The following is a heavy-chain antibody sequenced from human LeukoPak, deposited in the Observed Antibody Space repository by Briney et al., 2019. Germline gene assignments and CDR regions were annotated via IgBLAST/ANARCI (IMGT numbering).Heavy chain of an antibody. CDR2: ISGSGGST. D-gene: IGHD1-7*01. Sequence: GGSLRLSCAASGFTFSSYAMSWVRQAPGKGLEWVSAISGSGGSTYYADSVKGRFTISIDNSKNTLYLQMNSLRAEDTAVYYCASGIIETKLFDYWGLGTLVTVSS. CDR3: ASGIIETKLFDY. V-gene: IGHV3-23*01. CDR1: GFTFSSYA. J-gene: IGHJ4*02.